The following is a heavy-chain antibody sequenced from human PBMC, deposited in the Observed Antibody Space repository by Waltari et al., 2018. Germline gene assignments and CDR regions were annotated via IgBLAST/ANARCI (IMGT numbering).Heavy chain of an antibody. V-gene: IGHV1-24*01. D-gene: IGHD3-10*01. CDR1: GYPLTELS. Sequence: QVQLVPSGAEVKQPGASVKVPGKVSGYPLTELSMHWVRQAPGKGLEGMGGFDHEDGETIYDQKFQGRVTMTEDTSTDTAYMELSSLRSEDTAVYYCATDVRGVRGVIDDYWGQGTLVTVSS. CDR3: ATDVRGVRGVIDDY. J-gene: IGHJ4*02. CDR2: FDHEDGET.